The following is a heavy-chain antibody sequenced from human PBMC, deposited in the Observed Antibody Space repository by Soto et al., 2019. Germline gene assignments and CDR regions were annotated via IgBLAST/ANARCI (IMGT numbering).Heavy chain of an antibody. CDR2: VFHNGNT. Sequence: QVQLQESGPGLVKPSGTLSLTCAVSGGSISSTNWWSWVRQPPGTGLEWIGEVFHNGNTNYNSSLKSRLTTSVAESKNHFSLRLNSMTAADTAVYYCARGSIYTWFDPWGQGTLVTVSS. CDR3: ARGSIYTWFDP. CDR1: GGSISSTNW. J-gene: IGHJ5*02. V-gene: IGHV4-4*02.